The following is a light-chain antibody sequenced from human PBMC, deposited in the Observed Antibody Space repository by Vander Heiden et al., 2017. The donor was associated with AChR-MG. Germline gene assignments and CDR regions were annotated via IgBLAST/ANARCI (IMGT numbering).Light chain of an antibody. CDR2: GAS. J-gene: IGKJ1*01. V-gene: IGKV3-20*01. CDR3: QQEGSSPRT. CDR1: QSVSSSY. Sequence: ELVFTHPPGTLSLSPGERATLSCRASQSVSSSYLAWYQQKPGQARRLLIYGASSRATGIPDRFSGSGSGTDFTLTISRLEPEDFAVYYCQQEGSSPRTFGQRTKVEIK.